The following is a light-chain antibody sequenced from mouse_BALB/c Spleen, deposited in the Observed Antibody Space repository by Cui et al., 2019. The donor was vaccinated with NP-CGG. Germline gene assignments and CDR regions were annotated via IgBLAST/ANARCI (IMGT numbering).Light chain of an antibody. Sequence: HAVVTHESAPTTSPGETVTLTCRSSTGAVTTSNYANWVQEKPDHLFTGLIGGTINRAPGVPARFSGSLIGDKAALTITGAQTEDEAIYFCALWYSNHWVFGGGTKLTVL. V-gene: IGLV1*01. CDR1: TGAVTTSNY. CDR3: ALWYSNHWV. J-gene: IGLJ1*01. CDR2: GTI.